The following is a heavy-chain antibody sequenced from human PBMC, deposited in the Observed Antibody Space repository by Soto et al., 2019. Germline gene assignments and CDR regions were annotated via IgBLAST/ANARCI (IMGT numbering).Heavy chain of an antibody. CDR3: ARATSGDAY. V-gene: IGHV3-7*01. J-gene: IGHJ4*02. D-gene: IGHD1-26*01. CDR2: IKQDGSAK. CDR1: GFAFSGYW. Sequence: EVQLVESGGDLVQPGGSLRLSCAASGFAFSGYWMSWVRQAPGKGLEGVANIKQDGSAKYYVDSVKGRFTTSRDNDKNSLYLQINSLRVEDTAVYYGARATSGDAYWGQGTLVTVSS.